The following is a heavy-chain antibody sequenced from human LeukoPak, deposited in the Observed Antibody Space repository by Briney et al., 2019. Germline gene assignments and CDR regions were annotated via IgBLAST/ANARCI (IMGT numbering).Heavy chain of an antibody. CDR1: GYTFTSYG. CDR3: ARSITIFGVVTPDYYYYMDV. D-gene: IGHD3-3*01. J-gene: IGHJ6*03. V-gene: IGHV1-18*01. Sequence: GASVKVSCKASGYTFTSYGISWVRQAPGQGLEWMGWISAYNGNTNYAQKLQGRVTMTTDTSTSTAYMELRSLRSDDTAVYYCARSITIFGVVTPDYYYYMDVWGKGTTVTASS. CDR2: ISAYNGNT.